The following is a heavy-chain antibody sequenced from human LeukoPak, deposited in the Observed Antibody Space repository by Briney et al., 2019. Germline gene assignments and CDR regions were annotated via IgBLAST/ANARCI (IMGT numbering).Heavy chain of an antibody. V-gene: IGHV3-15*01. Sequence: GGSLRLSCAGSGFTFSGAWLSWVRQAPGKGLEWIGRIQGGGTTDYSAPVKGRFTISRDDSKATLYLQMNSLKTEDTAIYYCTTVTHFYLGGQGILVTVSS. CDR1: GFTFSGAW. CDR2: IQGGGTT. J-gene: IGHJ4*02. CDR3: TTVTHFYL. D-gene: IGHD2/OR15-2a*01.